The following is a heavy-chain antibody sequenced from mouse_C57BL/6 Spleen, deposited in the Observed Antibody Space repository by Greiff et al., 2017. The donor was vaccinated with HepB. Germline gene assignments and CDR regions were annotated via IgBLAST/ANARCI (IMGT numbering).Heavy chain of an antibody. Sequence: DVKLQESGPGLVKPSQSLSLTCSVTGYSITSGYYWNWIRQFPGNKLEWMGYISYAGSNNYNPSLKNRISITRDTSKNQFSLKLNSVTTEDTATYYCARALITTVVEGFAYWGQGTLVTVSA. D-gene: IGHD1-1*01. CDR3: ARALITTVVEGFAY. CDR2: ISYAGSN. V-gene: IGHV3-6*01. CDR1: GYSITSGYY. J-gene: IGHJ3*01.